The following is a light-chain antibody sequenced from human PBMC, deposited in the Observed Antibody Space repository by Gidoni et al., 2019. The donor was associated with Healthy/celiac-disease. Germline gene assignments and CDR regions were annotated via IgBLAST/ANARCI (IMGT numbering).Light chain of an antibody. J-gene: IGLJ1*01. CDR2: EVS. V-gene: IGLV2-8*01. CDR1: SSDVGGYNY. CDR3: SSSAGSSYV. Sequence: QSALTQPPSASGSPGQSVTISCTGTSSDVGGYNYVSWYQQHPGKAPILMIYEVSKRPSGVPDRFSGSKSGNTASLTVSGLQAEDEADYYCSSSAGSSYVFGTGTKVTVL.